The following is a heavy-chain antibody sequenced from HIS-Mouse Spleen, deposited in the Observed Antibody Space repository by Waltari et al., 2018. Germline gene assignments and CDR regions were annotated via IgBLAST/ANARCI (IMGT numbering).Heavy chain of an antibody. J-gene: IGHJ4*02. CDR2: ISYDGSNK. V-gene: IGHV3-30*18. CDR1: GFTLSSYG. CDR3: AKDKHHAFDY. Sequence: QVQLVQSGGGVVQPGRSPRLACAAPGFTLSSYGMHWVRQAPGKGLEWVAVISYDGSNKYYADSVKGRFTISRDNSKNTLYLQMNSLRAEDTAVYYCAKDKHHAFDYWGQGTLVTVSS.